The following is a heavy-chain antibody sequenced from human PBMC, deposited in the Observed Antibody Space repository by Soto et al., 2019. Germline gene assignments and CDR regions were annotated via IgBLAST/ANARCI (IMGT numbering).Heavy chain of an antibody. D-gene: IGHD1-26*01. CDR2: IKSKADGGTT. CDR3: TTDWGGGSYTSFDY. J-gene: IGHJ4*02. V-gene: IGHV3-15*01. CDR1: GFTFVNAW. Sequence: TGGSLRLSCAASGFTFVNAWISCVRHAPGKGLEWVVRIKSKADGGTTDYAAPVKGRFTISRDDSKNTLYLQMNSLKTEDTAVYYCTTDWGGGSYTSFDYWGQGTLVTGSS.